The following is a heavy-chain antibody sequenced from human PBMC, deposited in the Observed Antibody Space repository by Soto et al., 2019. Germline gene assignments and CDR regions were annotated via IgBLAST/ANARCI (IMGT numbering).Heavy chain of an antibody. D-gene: IGHD6-19*01. V-gene: IGHV1-2*04. CDR2: INPNSGGT. Sequence: ASVNVSCKASGYTFTGYYMHLVRQAPGQGREGMGWINPNSGGTNYAQKFQGWVTMTRDTSISTASMELSRLRSDDTAVYYCARAVAGTHDAFDIWGQGTMVTVSS. CDR1: GYTFTGYY. CDR3: ARAVAGTHDAFDI. J-gene: IGHJ3*02.